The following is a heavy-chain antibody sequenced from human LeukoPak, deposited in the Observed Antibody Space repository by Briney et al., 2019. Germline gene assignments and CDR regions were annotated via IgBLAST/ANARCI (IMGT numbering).Heavy chain of an antibody. CDR3: ARGYKDYGGNSGIDH. Sequence: SETLSLTCAVYGGSFSDYYWSWIRQPPGKGLEWVGEINHSGSTNYNPSLKSRVTISVDTSKNQFSLKLSSVTAADTAVYFCARGYKDYGGNSGIDHWGQGTLVTVSS. CDR1: GGSFSDYY. J-gene: IGHJ4*02. V-gene: IGHV4-34*01. CDR2: INHSGST. D-gene: IGHD4-23*01.